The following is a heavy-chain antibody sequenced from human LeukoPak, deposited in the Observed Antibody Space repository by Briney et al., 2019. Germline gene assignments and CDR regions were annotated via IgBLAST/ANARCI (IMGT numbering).Heavy chain of an antibody. J-gene: IGHJ6*03. CDR1: GFTFSSCW. CDR2: IYNDGRSI. V-gene: IGHV3-74*01. Sequence: GGSLRLSCAASGFTFSSCWMHWVRQGPGKGLELVSLIYNDGRSIIYADSVKGRFTTSRDNVKNTLYLQMNSLRVEDTAVYYGAAGGGWDPSFGVVTHIDSWGKGTTVVVS. D-gene: IGHD3-3*01. CDR3: AAGGGWDPSFGVVTHIDS.